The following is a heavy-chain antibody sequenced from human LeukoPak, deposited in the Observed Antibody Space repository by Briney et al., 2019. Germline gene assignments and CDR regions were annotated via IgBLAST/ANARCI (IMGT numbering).Heavy chain of an antibody. CDR2: ISSSSSTI. CDR3: ASFPPYEDRDY. CDR1: GFTFSSYS. J-gene: IGHJ4*02. Sequence: GGSLRLSCAASGFTFSSYSMNWVRQAPGKGLEWVSYISSSSSTIYYADSVKGRFTISRDNAKNSLYLQMNSLRAEDTAVYYCASFPPYEDRDYWGQGTLVTVSS. V-gene: IGHV3-48*01. D-gene: IGHD3-3*01.